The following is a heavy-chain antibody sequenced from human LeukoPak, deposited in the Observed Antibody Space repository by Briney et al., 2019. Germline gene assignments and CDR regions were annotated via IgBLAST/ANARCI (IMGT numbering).Heavy chain of an antibody. V-gene: IGHV4-39*01. Sequence: KSSETLSLTCSVSGGSISGSVYYWGWVPQPPGKGLEGIVSIYYSGSTYDNPSPKSRVTIAVDTSKNQFSLQLSSVTAADTAVYFCARHGGDVYHYYHMDVWGNGTTVTVTS. J-gene: IGHJ6*03. CDR2: IYYSGST. CDR1: GGSISGSVYY. D-gene: IGHD2-21*02. CDR3: ARHGGDVYHYYHMDV.